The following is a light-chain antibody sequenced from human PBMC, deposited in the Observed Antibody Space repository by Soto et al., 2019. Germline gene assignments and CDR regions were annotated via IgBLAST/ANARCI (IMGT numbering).Light chain of an antibody. CDR1: QSVTTQ. Sequence: IVLTQSPGTLSLSPGEGATVSCRASQSVTTQLAWYQQKPGQAPRLIIHGASSRATGVPDRITGSGSGTDFTLSISRLEPEDFAVYYCQQYGGSTRTFGQGTKVDIK. CDR3: QQYGGSTRT. CDR2: GAS. J-gene: IGKJ1*01. V-gene: IGKV3-20*01.